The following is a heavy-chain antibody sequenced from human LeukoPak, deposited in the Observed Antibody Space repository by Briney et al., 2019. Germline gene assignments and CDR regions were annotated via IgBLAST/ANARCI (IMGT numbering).Heavy chain of an antibody. V-gene: IGHV3-23*01. D-gene: IGHD6-13*01. CDR1: GFTFSSYA. CDR3: AKEYGRTGYSSSWWYYFDY. J-gene: IGHJ4*02. Sequence: PGGSLRLSCAASGFTFSSYAMSWVRQAPEKGLEWVSAISGSGGSTYYADSVKGRFTISRDNSKNTLYLQMNSLRTEDTAVYYCAKEYGRTGYSSSWWYYFDYWGQGTLVTVSS. CDR2: ISGSGGST.